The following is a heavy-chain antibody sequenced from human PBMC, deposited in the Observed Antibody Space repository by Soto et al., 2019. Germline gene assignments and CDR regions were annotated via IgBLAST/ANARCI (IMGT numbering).Heavy chain of an antibody. CDR1: GFTFSSDC. D-gene: IGHD3-3*01. J-gene: IGHJ4*02. CDR3: ARGSPPDILEWLPTPFDY. Sequence: GVSLRLSFAASGFTFSSDCMHWVRQAPGKGLEWVAVIWYDGSNKYYADSVKGRFTISRDNSKNTLYLQMNSLRAEDTAVYYCARGSPPDILEWLPTPFDYWGQGTLVTVSS. V-gene: IGHV3-33*01. CDR2: IWYDGSNK.